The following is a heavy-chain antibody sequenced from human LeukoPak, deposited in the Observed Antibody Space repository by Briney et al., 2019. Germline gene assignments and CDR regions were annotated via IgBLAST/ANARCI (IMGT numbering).Heavy chain of an antibody. CDR1: GYTFSSYG. J-gene: IGHJ3*02. CDR3: ARASGSYCSITSCNDAFDI. Sequence: ASVKVSCKASGYTFSSYGITWVRQAPGQGLEWMGWISAYNGNTNYAQNLQGRVTMTTDTSTSTAYLELKSLSSDDTAVYYCARASGSYCSITSCNDAFDILGQGTMVTVSS. CDR2: ISAYNGNT. V-gene: IGHV1-18*01. D-gene: IGHD2-2*01.